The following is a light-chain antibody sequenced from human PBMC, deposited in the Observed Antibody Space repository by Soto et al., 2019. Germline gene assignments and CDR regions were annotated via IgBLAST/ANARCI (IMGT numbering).Light chain of an antibody. V-gene: IGKV3-20*01. CDR1: QSVSSSY. CDR3: QQYGSSRT. J-gene: IGKJ1*01. CDR2: GAS. Sequence: EIVLTQSPGTLSLSPGERATLSCRASQSVSSSYLAWYQQKPGQAPRLLIYGASSSATGIPARFSGSWSGTDFTLTISRLVPDDFAVYYCQQYGSSRTFGQGTKVEIK.